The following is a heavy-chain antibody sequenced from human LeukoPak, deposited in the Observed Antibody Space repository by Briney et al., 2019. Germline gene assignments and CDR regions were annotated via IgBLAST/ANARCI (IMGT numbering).Heavy chain of an antibody. J-gene: IGHJ4*02. Sequence: GGSLRLSCAASGFTFSSYGMHWVRQAPGKGLEWVAVIWYDGSNKYYVDSVKGRFTISRDNSKNTLYLQMNSLRAEDTAVYYCARVYWVTGPFDYWGQGTLVTVSS. D-gene: IGHD7-27*01. CDR2: IWYDGSNK. CDR3: ARVYWVTGPFDY. V-gene: IGHV3-33*01. CDR1: GFTFSSYG.